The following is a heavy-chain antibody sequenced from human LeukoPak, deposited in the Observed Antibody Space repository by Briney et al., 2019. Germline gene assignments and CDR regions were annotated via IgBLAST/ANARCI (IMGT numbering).Heavy chain of an antibody. D-gene: IGHD6-13*01. J-gene: IGHJ4*02. V-gene: IGHV1-46*01. CDR1: GYTFTSYY. CDR3: ASGRWAHKLGIAAELDY. CDR2: INPSGGST. Sequence: GASVKVSCKASGYTFTSYYMHWVRQAPGQGLEWMGIINPSGGSTSYAQKFQGRVTITRDTSASTAYMELSSLRSEDTAVYYCASGRWAHKLGIAAELDYWGQGTLVTVSS.